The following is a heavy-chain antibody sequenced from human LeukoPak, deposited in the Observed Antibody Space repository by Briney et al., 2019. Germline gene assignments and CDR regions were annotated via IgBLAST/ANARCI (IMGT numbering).Heavy chain of an antibody. J-gene: IGHJ4*02. CDR1: GFTFSSYA. D-gene: IGHD3-10*01. CDR2: ISGSGGST. Sequence: PGGSLRLSCAASGFTFSSYAMSWVRQAPGKGLEWVSAISGSGGSTYYADSVKGRFTISRDNSKNTLYLQMNSLRAEDTAVYYCANWLYEVRGGRDWGQGTLVTVSS. V-gene: IGHV3-23*01. CDR3: ANWLYEVRGGRD.